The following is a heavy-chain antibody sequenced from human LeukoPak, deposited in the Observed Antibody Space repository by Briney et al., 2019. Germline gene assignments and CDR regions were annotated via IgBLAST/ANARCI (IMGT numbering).Heavy chain of an antibody. J-gene: IGHJ4*02. V-gene: IGHV3-9*01. CDR3: VTYFHDSSGYFLFDQ. CDR2: ISWNSGSI. CDR1: GFTFDDYA. D-gene: IGHD3-22*01. Sequence: PGGSLRLSCAASGFTFDDYAMHWVRQAPGKGLEWVSGISWNSGSIGYADSVKGRFTISRDNAKNTLYLQMNSLRAEDTAVYYCVTYFHDSSGYFLFDQWGQGTLVTVSS.